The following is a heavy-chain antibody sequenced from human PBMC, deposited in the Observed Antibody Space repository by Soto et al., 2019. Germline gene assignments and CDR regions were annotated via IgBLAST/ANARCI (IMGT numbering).Heavy chain of an antibody. D-gene: IGHD2-2*01. J-gene: IGHJ5*02. CDR2: INTDNGKT. V-gene: IGHV1-3*04. CDR1: GYTFTSYS. Sequence: ASEKVSCKASGYTFTSYSIHWVRQAPGQRLEWMGWINTDNGKTRDSQKFQDRVTLTRDTSASTAYMELSSLTSEDTAVYYCARAGNCTSTTCFSGWLAPWGQGTLVTVSS. CDR3: ARAGNCTSTTCFSGWLAP.